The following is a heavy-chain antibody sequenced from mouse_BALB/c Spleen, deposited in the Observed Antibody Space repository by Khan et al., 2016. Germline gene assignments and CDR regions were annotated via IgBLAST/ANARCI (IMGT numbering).Heavy chain of an antibody. CDR2: INTETGEA. J-gene: IGHJ2*01. CDR1: GYTFTDYS. D-gene: IGHD4-1*01. CDR3: TVDWDLGY. V-gene: IGHV9-2-1*01. Sequence: QIQLVQSGPELKKPGDTVKISCKASGYTFTDYSIHWVKHIPGRALKWMGWINTETGEATYADDFKGRFAFSLETSASTAYLQINNLKNEDTATYFFTVDWDLGYWGQGTTLTVSS.